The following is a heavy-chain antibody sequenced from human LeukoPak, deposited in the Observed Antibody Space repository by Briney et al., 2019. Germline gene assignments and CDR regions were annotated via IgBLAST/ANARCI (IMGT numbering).Heavy chain of an antibody. Sequence: ASEKVSCKASGGTFSSYAISWVRQAPRQGLEWLGGIIPIFGTANYAQKFQGRVTITTDESTSTAYMELSSLRSEDTAVYYCARERDIVVVPAAYNWFDPWGQGTLVTVSS. CDR3: ARERDIVVVPAAYNWFDP. D-gene: IGHD2-2*01. J-gene: IGHJ5*02. CDR1: GGTFSSYA. V-gene: IGHV1-69*05. CDR2: IIPIFGTA.